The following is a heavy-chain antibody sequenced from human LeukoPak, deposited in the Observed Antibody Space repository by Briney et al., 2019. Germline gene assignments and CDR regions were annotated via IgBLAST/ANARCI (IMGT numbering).Heavy chain of an antibody. CDR1: GGSISSYY. V-gene: IGHV4-59*08. CDR2: IYYSGST. Sequence: SETLSLTCTGSGGSISSYYWSWIRQPPGKGLEYIGHIYYSGSTNYNPSLKSRVTISVDTSKNQFSLKLSSVTAADMAVYYCARLVRTYYYDSSGYYWDYWGQGTLVTVSS. J-gene: IGHJ4*02. CDR3: ARLVRTYYYDSSGYYWDY. D-gene: IGHD3-22*01.